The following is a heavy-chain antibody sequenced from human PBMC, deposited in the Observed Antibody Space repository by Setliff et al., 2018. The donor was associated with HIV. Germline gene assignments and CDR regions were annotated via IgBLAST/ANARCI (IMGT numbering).Heavy chain of an antibody. J-gene: IGHJ6*03. CDR2: INHSGST. V-gene: IGHV4-34*01. D-gene: IGHD5-12*01. CDR3: ARHRDPPGTRWIFYYYYMDL. Sequence: SETLSLTCAVYGGSFSGYFWSWIRQSPGKGLQWIGEINHSGSTTYNPSLKSRVTISVDTSKNQFSLKLSAVTAADTGVYYCARHRDPPGTRWIFYYYYMDLWGEGTTVTVSS. CDR1: GGSFSGYF.